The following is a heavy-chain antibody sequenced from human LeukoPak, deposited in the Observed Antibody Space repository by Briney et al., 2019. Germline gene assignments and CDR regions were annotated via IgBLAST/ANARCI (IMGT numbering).Heavy chain of an antibody. CDR3: ARAMTTPMGQDY. CDR2: ISAYNGHT. J-gene: IGHJ4*02. V-gene: IGHV1-18*01. CDR1: GYTFNNYG. D-gene: IGHD5-18*01. Sequence: ASVKVSCKASGYTFNNYGFSWVRQAPGQGLEWMGWISAYNGHTKNAQKFQGRVTMTTDTSTSTVNMELRSLRSDDTAVYYCARAMTTPMGQDYWGQGTLVTVSS.